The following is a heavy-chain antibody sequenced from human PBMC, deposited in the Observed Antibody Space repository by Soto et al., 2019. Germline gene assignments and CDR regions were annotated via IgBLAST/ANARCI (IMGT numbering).Heavy chain of an antibody. Sequence: EVQLLESGGGLVQPGGSLRLSCAASGLTFGIYAMSWVRQAPGKGLEWVSSISADGDSTYYTDSVKGRFTISRDNSRNTLFLQLNSLRAEDTAVYYCAKHYDRTLGSCGQGTLVTVSS. CDR1: GLTFGIYA. V-gene: IGHV3-23*01. D-gene: IGHD3-3*01. J-gene: IGHJ4*02. CDR3: AKHYDRTLGS. CDR2: ISADGDST.